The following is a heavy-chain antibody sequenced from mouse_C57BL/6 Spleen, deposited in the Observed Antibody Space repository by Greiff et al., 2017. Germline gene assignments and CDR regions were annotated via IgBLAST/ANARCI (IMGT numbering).Heavy chain of an antibody. D-gene: IGHD2-3*01. CDR2: INPSNGGT. CDR1: GYTFTSYW. V-gene: IGHV1-53*01. CDR3: ACYDGYYVRYFDY. J-gene: IGHJ2*01. Sequence: QVQLQQSGTELVKPGASVKLSCKASGYTFTSYWMHWVKQRPGQGLEWIGNINPSNGGTNYNEKFKSKATLTVDKSSSTAYMQLSSLTSEDSAVYYCACYDGYYVRYFDYWGQGTTLTVSS.